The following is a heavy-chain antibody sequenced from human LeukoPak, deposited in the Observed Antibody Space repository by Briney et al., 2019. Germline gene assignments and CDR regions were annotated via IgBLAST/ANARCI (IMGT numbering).Heavy chain of an antibody. CDR2: IWYDGSNK. CDR3: AKGAINYDFWSDERSYYYMDV. J-gene: IGHJ6*03. Sequence: GGSLRLSCAASGFTFSSYGMHWVRQAPGKGLEWVAVIWYDGSNKYYADSVRGRFTISRDNSKNTLYLQMNSLRAEDTAVYYCAKGAINYDFWSDERSYYYMDVWGKGTTVTVSS. V-gene: IGHV3-33*06. D-gene: IGHD3-3*01. CDR1: GFTFSSYG.